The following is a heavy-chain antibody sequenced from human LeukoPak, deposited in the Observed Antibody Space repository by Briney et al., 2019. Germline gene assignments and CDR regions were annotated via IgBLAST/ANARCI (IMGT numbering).Heavy chain of an antibody. CDR1: RYTFTDYY. D-gene: IGHD2-15*01. J-gene: IGHJ3*02. CDR2: INPKTGGT. CDR3: ANSGGEEDDAFDI. Sequence: ASVRVSCKASRYTFTDYYVHWVRQAPGQGLEWMGWINPKTGGTNYARNFQDRVTMTWDTSITTAYMELSRLRSDDTAVYYCANSGGEEDDAFDIWGQGTMVTVSS. V-gene: IGHV1-2*02.